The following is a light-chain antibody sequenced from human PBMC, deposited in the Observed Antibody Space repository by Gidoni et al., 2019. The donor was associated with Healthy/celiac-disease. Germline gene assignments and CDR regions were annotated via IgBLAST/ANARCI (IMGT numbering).Light chain of an antibody. Sequence: QAALTQPASVSGSPGQSITISCTGTSRDGGGYHYVSWYQQHPGKAPKLMIYDVSNRPSGGSHRFSGSQSGNTASLTISGLQAEDEADYYCSSYTSSSTRVFGPGTQVTVL. CDR2: DVS. J-gene: IGLJ1*01. V-gene: IGLV2-14*01. CDR1: SRDGGGYHY. CDR3: SSYTSSSTRV.